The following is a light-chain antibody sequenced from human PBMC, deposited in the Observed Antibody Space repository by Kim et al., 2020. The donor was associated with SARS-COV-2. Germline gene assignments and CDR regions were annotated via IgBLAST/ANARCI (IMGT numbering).Light chain of an antibody. J-gene: IGLJ3*02. Sequence: SVALGQTAGITCDGDNIASKNAHWYQQRPGQAPVLVIYRDNNRPSGIPERFSGSNSGNTATLTISRAQAGDEADYFCQVWDSNTWVFGGGTKLTVL. CDR1: NIASKN. CDR3: QVWDSNTWV. CDR2: RDN. V-gene: IGLV3-9*01.